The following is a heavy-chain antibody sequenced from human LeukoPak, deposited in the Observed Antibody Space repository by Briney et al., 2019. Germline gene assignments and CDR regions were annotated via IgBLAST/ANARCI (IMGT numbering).Heavy chain of an antibody. D-gene: IGHD3-22*01. V-gene: IGHV3-74*01. CDR3: ARDSYDSINWFDP. Sequence: GGSLRLSCAASGFTFSSYWMHWVRHAPGKGLVWVSRINSDGSSTSYADSVKGRFTIFRDNAKNTLYLQMNSLRAEDTAVYYCARDSYDSINWFDPWGQGTLVTVSS. J-gene: IGHJ5*02. CDR2: INSDGSST. CDR1: GFTFSSYW.